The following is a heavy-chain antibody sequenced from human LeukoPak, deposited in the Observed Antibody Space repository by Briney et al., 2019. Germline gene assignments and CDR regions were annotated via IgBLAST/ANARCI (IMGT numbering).Heavy chain of an antibody. CDR2: IKTDGSHT. V-gene: IGHV3-7*01. D-gene: IGHD3-10*01. J-gene: IGHJ4*02. Sequence: GGSLRLSCAASGFTFSSYWMTWVRQAPGKGLEWVANIKTDGSHTYYVDSVKGRFTISRDNAKNLLFLQLGSLRADDTGVYYCARASMGGRDYHLDSWGQGILVTVSS. CDR1: GFTFSSYW. CDR3: ARASMGGRDYHLDS.